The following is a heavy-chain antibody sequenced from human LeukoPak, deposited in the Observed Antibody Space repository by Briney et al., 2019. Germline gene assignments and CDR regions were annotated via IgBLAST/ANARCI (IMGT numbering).Heavy chain of an antibody. CDR2: ISGSGGST. Sequence: GGSLRLSCAASRFTFSSYAMSWVRQAPGKGLDWVSTISGSGGSTYYADSVKGRFTISRDNSKNTLYLQMNSLRAEDTAVYYCAKNYGDYADDYFDYWGQGTLVTVSS. V-gene: IGHV3-23*01. CDR1: RFTFSSYA. CDR3: AKNYGDYADDYFDY. J-gene: IGHJ4*02. D-gene: IGHD4-17*01.